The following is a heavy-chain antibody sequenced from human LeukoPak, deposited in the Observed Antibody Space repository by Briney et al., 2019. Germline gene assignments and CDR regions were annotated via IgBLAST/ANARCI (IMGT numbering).Heavy chain of an antibody. Sequence: ASETLSLTCAVYGGSFSGYYWSWIRQPPGKGLEWIGEINHSGSTNYNPSLKSRVTISVDTSKNQFSLKLSSVTAADTAVYYCARVGIAAAFDYWGQGTLVTVSS. CDR1: GGSFSGYY. V-gene: IGHV4-34*01. D-gene: IGHD6-13*01. CDR2: INHSGST. CDR3: ARVGIAAAFDY. J-gene: IGHJ4*02.